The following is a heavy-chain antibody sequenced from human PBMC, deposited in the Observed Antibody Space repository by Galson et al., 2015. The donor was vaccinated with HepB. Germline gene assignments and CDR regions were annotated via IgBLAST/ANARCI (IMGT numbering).Heavy chain of an antibody. J-gene: IGHJ4*02. CDR1: GYTFTSYD. V-gene: IGHV1-8*01. CDR3: ATSRYSSSWYDY. CDR2: MNPNSGNT. D-gene: IGHD6-13*01. Sequence: SVKVSCKASGYTFTSYDINRVRQATGQGLEWMGWMNPNSGNTGYAQKFQGRVTMTEDTSTDTAYMELSSLRSEDTAVYYCATSRYSSSWYDYWGQGTLVTVSS.